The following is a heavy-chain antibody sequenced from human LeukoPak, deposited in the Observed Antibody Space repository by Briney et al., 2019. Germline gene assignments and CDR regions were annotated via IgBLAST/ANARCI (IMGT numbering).Heavy chain of an antibody. J-gene: IGHJ4*02. Sequence: GGSLRLSCAASGFTFSSYSMNWVRQAPGKGLEWVSSISSSSSYIYYADSVKGRFTISRDNAKNSLYLQMNSLRAEDTAVYYCCGIGYSSSWYPQKVGFDYWGQGTLVTVSS. CDR1: GFTFSSYS. D-gene: IGHD6-13*01. CDR2: ISSSSSYI. CDR3: CGIGYSSSWYPQKVGFDY. V-gene: IGHV3-21*01.